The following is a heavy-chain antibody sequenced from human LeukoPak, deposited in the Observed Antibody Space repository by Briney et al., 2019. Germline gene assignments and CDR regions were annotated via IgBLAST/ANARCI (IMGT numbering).Heavy chain of an antibody. Sequence: SETLSLTCTVSGGSISSSSYYWGWIRQPPGKGLEWIGSIYYSGSTYYNPSLKSRVTISVDTSKNQFSLKLSSVTAADTAVYYCARRYYDFWSGSNWFDPWGQGTLVTVSS. CDR3: ARRYYDFWSGSNWFDP. CDR2: IYYSGST. V-gene: IGHV4-39*01. CDR1: GGSISSSSYY. D-gene: IGHD3-3*01. J-gene: IGHJ5*02.